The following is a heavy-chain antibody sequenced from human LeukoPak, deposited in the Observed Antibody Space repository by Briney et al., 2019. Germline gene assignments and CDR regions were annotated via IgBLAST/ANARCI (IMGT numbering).Heavy chain of an antibody. J-gene: IGHJ5*02. CDR3: AAEITIFGVGYNWFDP. V-gene: IGHV1-58*02. Sequence: TSVKVSCKASGFTFTSSAMQWVRQARGQRPEWIGWIVVGSGNTNYAQKFQERVTITRDVSTSTAYMKLSSLRSEDTAVYYCAAEITIFGVGYNWFDPWGQATLVTVSS. CDR2: IVVGSGNT. D-gene: IGHD3-3*01. CDR1: GFTFTSSA.